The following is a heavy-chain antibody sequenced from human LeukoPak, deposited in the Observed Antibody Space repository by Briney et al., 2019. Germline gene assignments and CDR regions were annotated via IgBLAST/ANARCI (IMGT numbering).Heavy chain of an antibody. CDR3: AGLKAGSGDYGGGRHY. CDR1: GGSISSYY. Sequence: PSETLSLTCTVSGGSISSYYWSWIRQPPGKGLEWIGYIYHSGSTKYNPSLKSRVTISVDTSKTQFSLKLSSVTAADTAVYYCAGLKAGSGDYGGGRHYWGQGTLVTVSS. D-gene: IGHD4-17*01. V-gene: IGHV4-59*01. J-gene: IGHJ4*02. CDR2: IYHSGST.